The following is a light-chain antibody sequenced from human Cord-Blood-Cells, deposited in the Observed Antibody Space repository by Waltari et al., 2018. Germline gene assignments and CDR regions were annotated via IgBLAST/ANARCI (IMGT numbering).Light chain of an antibody. V-gene: IGKV3D-15*01. CDR2: GAS. Sequence: IVIRQTHATLTVSPCERATLSCRASQSVSSNLAWYQQKPGQAPRLLFYGASTRATGIPDRFSGSGSGTEFTLTISSLQPEDFAVYYCQKYNNSPFSFGQGTKLEIK. J-gene: IGKJ2*03. CDR1: QSVSSN. CDR3: QKYNNSPFS.